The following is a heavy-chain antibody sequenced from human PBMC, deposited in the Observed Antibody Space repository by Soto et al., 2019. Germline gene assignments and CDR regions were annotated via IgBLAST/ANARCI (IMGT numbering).Heavy chain of an antibody. CDR2: IYWDDDK. J-gene: IGHJ5*02. CDR3: AHIPNYYQYDWFDP. V-gene: IGHV2-5*02. Sequence: QITLKESGPTLVKPTQTLTLTCTFSGFSLTTRGLGVGWIRQPPGKALDCLALIYWDDDKRYSPSLQSRLSITKDTSKNQVVLTMTNVDPVDTATYYCAHIPNYYQYDWFDPWGQGTLVSVSS. D-gene: IGHD3-16*01. CDR1: GFSLTTRGLG.